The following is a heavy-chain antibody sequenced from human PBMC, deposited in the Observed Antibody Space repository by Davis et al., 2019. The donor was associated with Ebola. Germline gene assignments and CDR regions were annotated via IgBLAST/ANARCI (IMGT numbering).Heavy chain of an antibody. J-gene: IGHJ3*02. CDR3: AKGGYGPNYDAFDI. V-gene: IGHV3-74*01. CDR1: GFSFPGTW. D-gene: IGHD1-7*01. Sequence: GESLKISCTTSGFSFPGTWMHWVRQAPGEGLLWVSRINTDGRTTNYADFVKGRFTISRDNSKNTLYLQMNSLRAEDTAVYYCAKGGYGPNYDAFDIWGQGTMVTVSS. CDR2: INTDGRTT.